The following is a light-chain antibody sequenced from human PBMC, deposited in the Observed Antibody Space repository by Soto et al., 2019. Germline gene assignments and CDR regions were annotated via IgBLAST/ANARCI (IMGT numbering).Light chain of an antibody. CDR1: SSDVGSYSL. Sequence: SVLTQPASVSGSPGQSITISCTGTSSDVGSYSLVSWYQQHPGKAPKLMIYEVSKRPSGVSNRFSGSKSGNTASLTISGLQAEDEADYYCCSYAGSSTPLIFGTGTKVTVL. V-gene: IGLV2-23*02. J-gene: IGLJ1*01. CDR2: EVS. CDR3: CSYAGSSTPLI.